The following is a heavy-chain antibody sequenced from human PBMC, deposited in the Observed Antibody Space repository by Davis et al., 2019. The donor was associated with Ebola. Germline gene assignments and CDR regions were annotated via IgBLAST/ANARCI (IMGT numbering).Heavy chain of an antibody. CDR1: GYSFTSYSHW. CDR3: ARHLLGYGTLPEDAFDI. CDR2: IDPRDSYT. J-gene: IGHJ3*02. V-gene: IGHV5-10-1*01. D-gene: IGHD6-13*01. Sequence: GESLKISCEASGYSFTSYSHWITWVRQKPGKGLEWMGRIDPRDSYTNYSPSFQGHVTISIDKSVNIAYLQWSSLKASDTAMYYCARHLLGYGTLPEDAFDIWGQGTMVTVSS.